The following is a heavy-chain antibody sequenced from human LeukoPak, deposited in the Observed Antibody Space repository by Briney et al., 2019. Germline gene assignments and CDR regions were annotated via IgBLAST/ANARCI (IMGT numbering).Heavy chain of an antibody. Sequence: GESLKISCKGSGYSLTSYWIGWVRQMPGKGLEWMGIIYPGDSDTRYSPSFQGQVTISADKSISTAYLQWSSLKASDTAMYYCARRYYYDSSGYYFAFDIWGQGTMVTVSS. CDR1: GYSLTSYW. D-gene: IGHD3-22*01. CDR2: IYPGDSDT. CDR3: ARRYYYDSSGYYFAFDI. J-gene: IGHJ3*02. V-gene: IGHV5-51*01.